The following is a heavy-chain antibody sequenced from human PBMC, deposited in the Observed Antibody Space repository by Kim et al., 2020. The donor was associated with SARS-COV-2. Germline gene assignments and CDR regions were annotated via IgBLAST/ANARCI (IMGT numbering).Heavy chain of an antibody. CDR3: ATDLLDYYDSSGYFDY. CDR1: GYTLTELS. V-gene: IGHV1-24*01. Sequence: ASVKVSCKVSGYTLTELSMHWVRQAPGKGLEWMGGFDPEDGETIYAQKFQGRVTMTEDTSTDTAYMELSSLRSEDTAVYYCATDLLDYYDSSGYFDYWGQGTLSPSPQ. J-gene: IGHJ4*02. D-gene: IGHD3-22*01. CDR2: FDPEDGET.